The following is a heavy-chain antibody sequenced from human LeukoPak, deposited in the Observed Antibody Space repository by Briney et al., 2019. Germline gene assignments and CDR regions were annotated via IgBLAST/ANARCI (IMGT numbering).Heavy chain of an antibody. CDR3: AKRNYDSSNYYSNFDY. D-gene: IGHD3-22*01. CDR2: VSGSGGST. V-gene: IGHV3-23*01. CDR1: GFTFSNYP. Sequence: GGSLRLSCAASGFTFSNYPMSWVYPMSWVRQAPGKGLEWVSSVSGSGGSTYYADSVKGLFTISRDNSKNTLYLQMNSLRAEDTAVYYCAKRNYDSSNYYSNFDYWGQGTLVTVSS. J-gene: IGHJ4*02.